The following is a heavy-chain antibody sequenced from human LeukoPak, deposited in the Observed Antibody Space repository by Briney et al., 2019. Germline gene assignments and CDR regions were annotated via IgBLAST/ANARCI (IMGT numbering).Heavy chain of an antibody. CDR2: IIPIFGTA. J-gene: IGHJ4*02. Sequence: SVKVSCKASGGTFSSYAISWVRQAPGQGLEWMGGIIPIFGTANYAQKFQGRVTITTDESTSTAYMELSSLRSEDTAVYYCASRSSSWYPFDYWGQGTLGTVSS. CDR1: GGTFSSYA. CDR3: ASRSSSWYPFDY. D-gene: IGHD6-13*01. V-gene: IGHV1-69*05.